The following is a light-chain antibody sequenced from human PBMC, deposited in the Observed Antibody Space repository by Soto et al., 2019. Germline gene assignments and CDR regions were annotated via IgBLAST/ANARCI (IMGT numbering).Light chain of an antibody. Sequence: EIVLTQSPATLSLSPGDRATLSCRSSQSVTNSLAWYQQNPGQAPRLFVYDASNRATGIPTRFSGSGSGTDYTLTITNLESEDFAVYYCQQRSNGPWTFGQGTKVDI. CDR1: QSVTNS. CDR3: QQRSNGPWT. CDR2: DAS. J-gene: IGKJ1*01. V-gene: IGKV3-11*01.